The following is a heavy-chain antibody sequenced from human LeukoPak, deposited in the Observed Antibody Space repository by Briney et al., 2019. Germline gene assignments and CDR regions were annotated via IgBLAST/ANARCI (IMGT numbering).Heavy chain of an antibody. CDR2: FYNSGST. CDR1: GGSISNYY. D-gene: IGHD4-23*01. J-gene: IGHJ4*02. V-gene: IGHV4-59*01. CDR3: ARKHGGNRANDY. Sequence: SETLSLTCTVSGGSISNYYWSWIRQPPGKGLEWIGYFYNSGSTKYNPSLKSRVTISIDTSKNQVSLKLNSVIAADTAVYYCARKHGGNRANDYWGQGTLVTVSS.